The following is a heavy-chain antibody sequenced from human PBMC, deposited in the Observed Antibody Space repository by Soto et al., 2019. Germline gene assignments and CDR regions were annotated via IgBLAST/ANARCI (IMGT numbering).Heavy chain of an antibody. CDR1: GYSFTSYW. J-gene: IGHJ6*02. D-gene: IGHD2-2*01. Sequence: GESLKISSKGSGYSFTSYWIAWVRQMPGKGLEWMGIIYPGDSDTRYSPSFQGQVTISADKSISTAYLQWSTLKAADTAIYYCARLKSAPAGMDVWGQGTTVTVSS. CDR2: IYPGDSDT. V-gene: IGHV5-51*01. CDR3: ARLKSAPAGMDV.